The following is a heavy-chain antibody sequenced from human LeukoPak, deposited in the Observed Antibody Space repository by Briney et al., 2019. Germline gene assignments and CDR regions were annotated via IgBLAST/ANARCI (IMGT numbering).Heavy chain of an antibody. CDR3: AKDHYWSIDY. D-gene: IGHD3-3*01. CDR2: IKEDGTET. CDR1: GFMFSSNW. V-gene: IGHV3-7*01. J-gene: IGHJ4*02. Sequence: GGSLRLSCAASGFMFSSNWMSWVRLAPGKGLEWVANIKEDGTETYYVDSVKGRFTISRDIAKNTLYLQMNSLRAEDTGVYYCAKDHYWSIDYWGRGTLVTVSS.